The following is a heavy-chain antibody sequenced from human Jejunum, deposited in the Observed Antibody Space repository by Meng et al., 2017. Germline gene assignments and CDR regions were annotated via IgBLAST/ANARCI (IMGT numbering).Heavy chain of an antibody. J-gene: IGHJ4*02. CDR1: GYSFTSYW. Sequence: GESLKISCKGSGYSFTSYWIGWVRQMPGKGLEWMGIIYSGDCDTKYSPSFQGQVTISVDRSINTPYLQWSSLKASDAAMYYCARHSKVGVTTPFDYWGQGTLVTVSS. V-gene: IGHV5-51*01. CDR2: IYSGDCDT. D-gene: IGHD4-11*01. CDR3: ARHSKVGVTTPFDY.